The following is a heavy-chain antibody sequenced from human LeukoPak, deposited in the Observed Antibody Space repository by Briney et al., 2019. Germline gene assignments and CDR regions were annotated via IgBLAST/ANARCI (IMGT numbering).Heavy chain of an antibody. J-gene: IGHJ4*02. D-gene: IGHD4-17*01. CDR1: GFTFGDDA. V-gene: IGHV3-49*03. CDR3: SRGLHDYGDSNYYFDH. CDR2: IRKKSCGETK. Sequence: PGRSLRLSCMASGFTFGDDAWSWFRQAPGKGLEFIAFIRKKSCGETKDYAASVRGRFTVSRDDAISVAYLQMSSLQTEDTALYYCSRGLHDYGDSNYYFDHWGRGTLVIVSS.